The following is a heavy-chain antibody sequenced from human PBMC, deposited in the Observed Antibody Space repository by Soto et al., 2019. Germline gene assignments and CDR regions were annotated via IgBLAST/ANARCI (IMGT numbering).Heavy chain of an antibody. CDR1: GYSFASYW. CDR3: ASHKAFYYDSSGA. D-gene: IGHD3-22*01. CDR2: IDPSDSYA. J-gene: IGHJ5*02. Sequence: GESLTISCKGSGYSFASYWISWVRQMPAKGLEWMGRIDPSDSYANYSPSFQGHVTFSADKSISTAYLQWSRLRASDTAMYYCASHKAFYYDSSGAWGQGTRGTVSS. V-gene: IGHV5-10-1*01.